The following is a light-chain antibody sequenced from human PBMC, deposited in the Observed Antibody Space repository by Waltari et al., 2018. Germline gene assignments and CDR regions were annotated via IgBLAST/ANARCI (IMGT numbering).Light chain of an antibody. CDR2: EFS. V-gene: IGLV2-14*01. CDR3: SSYTSSSTYVV. CDR1: SSDVGCYNY. J-gene: IGLJ2*01. Sequence: QSALTRPASVSGSPGQSITISCTGTSSDVGCYNYVSWYQQHPDKAPKPMIYEFSKRPPAVSHPFSGSKSGNTASLTISGLQAEDEADYYCSSYTSSSTYVVFGGGTKLTVL.